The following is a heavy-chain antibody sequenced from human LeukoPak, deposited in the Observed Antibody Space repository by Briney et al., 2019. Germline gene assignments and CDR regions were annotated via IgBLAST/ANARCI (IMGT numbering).Heavy chain of an antibody. V-gene: IGHV3-66*01. D-gene: IGHD3-10*01. J-gene: IGHJ4*02. CDR1: GFTVSSNY. CDR2: IYSGGST. Sequence: PGGSLRLSCAASGFTVSSNYMSWVRQAPGKGLEWVSVIYSGGSTYYADSVKGRFTISRDNSKNTLYLQMNSLRAEDTAVYYCARDVSYGSGSYPGVWGQGTLVTVSS. CDR3: ARDVSYGSGSYPGV.